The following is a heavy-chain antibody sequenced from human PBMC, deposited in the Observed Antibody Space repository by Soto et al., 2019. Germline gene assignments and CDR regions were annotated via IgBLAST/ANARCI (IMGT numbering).Heavy chain of an antibody. J-gene: IGHJ4*02. CDR3: AKDRVLWFGELCYYDY. V-gene: IGHV3-23*01. Sequence: PGGSLRLSCAASGFTFSSYAMSWVRQDPGKGLEWVSAISGSGGSTYYADSVKGRFTISRDNSKNTLYLQMNSLRAEDTAVYYCAKDRVLWFGELCYYDYWGQGTLVTVSS. CDR1: GFTFSSYA. D-gene: IGHD3-10*01. CDR2: ISGSGGST.